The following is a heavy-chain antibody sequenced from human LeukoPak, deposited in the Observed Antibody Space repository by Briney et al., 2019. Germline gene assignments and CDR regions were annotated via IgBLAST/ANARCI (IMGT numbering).Heavy chain of an antibody. J-gene: IGHJ4*02. Sequence: GGSLRLSCVVSGFTFSSNGMSWVRQAPGKGLEWVSAISGSGGTTAYADSVKGRFTISRDNSKNTLYLQMNSLRAEDTAVYYCAHISSSWPDYWGQGTLVTVSS. CDR2: ISGSGGTT. D-gene: IGHD6-13*01. CDR3: AHISSSWPDY. V-gene: IGHV3-23*01. CDR1: GFTFSSNG.